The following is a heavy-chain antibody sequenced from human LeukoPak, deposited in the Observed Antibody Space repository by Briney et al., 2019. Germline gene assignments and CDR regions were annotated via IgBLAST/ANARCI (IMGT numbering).Heavy chain of an antibody. Sequence: GGSLRLSCTASGFTFSRYWMTWVRQAPGKGLEWVANIKEDGSAKYYVDSMRGRFTISRDNAKNSLYLLINSLRAEDTAVYYCARDSPGYDGYSYWGQGTLVTVSS. D-gene: IGHD5-12*01. J-gene: IGHJ4*02. CDR1: GFTFSRYW. CDR3: ARDSPGYDGYSY. CDR2: IKEDGSAK. V-gene: IGHV3-7*04.